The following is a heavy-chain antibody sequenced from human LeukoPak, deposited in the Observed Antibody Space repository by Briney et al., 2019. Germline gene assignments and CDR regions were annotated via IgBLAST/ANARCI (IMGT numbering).Heavy chain of an antibody. CDR2: MYLGGST. Sequence: SETLSLTCTVSGYSISSGYYWGWIRQPPGKGLEWIGSMYLGGSTYYNPSLKSRVTISVDTSKNQFSLKLSSVTAADTAVFYCARGSRSAFDIWGQGTMVTVSS. CDR1: GYSISSGYY. J-gene: IGHJ3*02. CDR3: ARGSRSAFDI. D-gene: IGHD3-10*01. V-gene: IGHV4-38-2*02.